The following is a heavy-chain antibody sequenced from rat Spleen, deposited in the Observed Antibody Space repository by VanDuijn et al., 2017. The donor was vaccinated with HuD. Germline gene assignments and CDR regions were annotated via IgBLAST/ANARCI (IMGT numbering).Heavy chain of an antibody. CDR2: ISYDGRRN. J-gene: IGHJ2*01. Sequence: QPPTKGLEWVATISYDGRRNYYRDSVKGRFTISRDNAKSTLSLQMDSLRSEDTATYYCAKRHYGYTDYFDYWGQGVMVTVSS. CDR3: AKRHYGYTDYFDY. D-gene: IGHD1-9*01. V-gene: IGHV5-29*01.